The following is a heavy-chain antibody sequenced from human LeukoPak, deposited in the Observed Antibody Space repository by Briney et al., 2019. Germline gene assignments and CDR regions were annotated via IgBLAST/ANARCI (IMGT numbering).Heavy chain of an antibody. CDR2: IYYSGST. CDR3: ARDQEGFDY. V-gene: IGHV4-39*02. Sequence: PSETLSLTCTVSGGSISSSNYYWGWIRQSPGKGLEWIGSIYYSGSTYYKSSLKSRVTISADTSRNQFSLRLTSVTATDTAVYYCARDQEGFDYWGQGTVVTVSS. CDR1: GGSISSSNYY. J-gene: IGHJ4*02.